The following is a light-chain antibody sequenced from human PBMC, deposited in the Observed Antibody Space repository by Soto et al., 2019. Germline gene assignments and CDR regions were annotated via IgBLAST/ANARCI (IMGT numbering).Light chain of an antibody. CDR1: SSNIGSNY. CDR2: SNN. CDR3: AAWDDSLSGWV. V-gene: IGLV1-47*02. Sequence: QSVLTQPPSASGTPGQRGTISCSGSSSNIGSNYVYWYQQLPGTAPKLLIYSNNQRPSGVPDRFSGSKSGTSASLAISGIRSEDEADYYCAAWDDSLSGWVFGGGTKLTVL. J-gene: IGLJ3*02.